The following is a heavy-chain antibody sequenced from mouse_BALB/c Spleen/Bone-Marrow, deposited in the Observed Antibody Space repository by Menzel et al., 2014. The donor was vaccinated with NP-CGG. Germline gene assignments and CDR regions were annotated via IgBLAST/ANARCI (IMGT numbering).Heavy chain of an antibody. CDR2: IWAGGSA. CDR1: GFSLTSYG. Sequence: VMLVESGPGLVAPSQSLSITCTVSGFSLTSYGVHWIRQPPGKGLEWLGVIWAGGSANYKSALMSRLSISKDNSKSQVFLKMNSLQTDDTAMYYCARGGYGYDGTFAYWGQGTLVTVSA. CDR3: ARGGYGYDGTFAY. J-gene: IGHJ3*01. V-gene: IGHV2-9*02. D-gene: IGHD2-2*01.